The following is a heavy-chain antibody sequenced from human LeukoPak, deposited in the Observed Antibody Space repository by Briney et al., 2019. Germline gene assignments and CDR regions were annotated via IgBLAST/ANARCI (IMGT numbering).Heavy chain of an antibody. CDR1: GFTFEEYT. J-gene: IGHJ4*02. CDR2: VLWTVGSI. V-gene: IGHV3-9*01. CDR3: ARADSGYSSSWLDY. Sequence: GGSLRLSCVASGFTFEEYTMHWVRQAPGKGLEWVSSVLWTVGSIVYADSVKGRFTISRDNSKNTLYLQMNSLRAEDTAVYYCARADSGYSSSWLDYWGQGTLITVSS. D-gene: IGHD6-13*01.